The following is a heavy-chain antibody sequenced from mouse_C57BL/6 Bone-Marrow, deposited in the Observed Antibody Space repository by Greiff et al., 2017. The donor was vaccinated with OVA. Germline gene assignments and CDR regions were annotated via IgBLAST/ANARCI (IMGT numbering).Heavy chain of an antibody. CDR2: IWRGGST. CDR1: GFSLTSYG. D-gene: IGHD2-1*01. J-gene: IGHJ4*01. V-gene: IGHV2-5*01. Sequence: VQRVESGPGLVQPSQSLSITCTVSGFSLTSYGVHWVRQSPGKGLEWLGVIWRGGSTDYNAAFMSRLSITKDNSKSQVFFKMNSLQADDTAIYYCAKKTGNSDYYAMDYWGQGTSVTVSS. CDR3: AKKTGNSDYYAMDY.